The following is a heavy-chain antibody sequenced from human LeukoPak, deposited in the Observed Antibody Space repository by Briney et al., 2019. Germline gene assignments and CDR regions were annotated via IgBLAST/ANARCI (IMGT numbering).Heavy chain of an antibody. CDR1: GFTFSTYA. CDR3: ARAPLYSSGRGTDY. J-gene: IGHJ4*02. CDR2: ISSDGGST. D-gene: IGHD6-19*01. V-gene: IGHV3-64*01. Sequence: GGSLRLSCAASGFTFSTYAMHWVRQAPGKGLEYVSAISSDGGSTYYANSVKGRFTISRDNSKNTLFLQMGSLRAEDMAAYYCARAPLYSSGRGTDYWGQGTLVTVSS.